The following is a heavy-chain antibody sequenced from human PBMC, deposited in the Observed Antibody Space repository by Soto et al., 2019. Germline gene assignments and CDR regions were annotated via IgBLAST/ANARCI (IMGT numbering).Heavy chain of an antibody. CDR3: AKAADRSGPYYYYYMDV. CDR1: GFTFDDYA. CDR2: ISWNSGSI. J-gene: IGHJ6*03. V-gene: IGHV3-9*01. D-gene: IGHD2-15*01. Sequence: EVQLVESGGGLVQPGRSLRLSCAASGFTFDDYAMHWVRQAPGKGLEWFSGISWNSGSIGYADSVKGRFTISRDNAKNSLYLQMNSLRAEDTALYYCAKAADRSGPYYYYYMDVWGKGTTVTVSS.